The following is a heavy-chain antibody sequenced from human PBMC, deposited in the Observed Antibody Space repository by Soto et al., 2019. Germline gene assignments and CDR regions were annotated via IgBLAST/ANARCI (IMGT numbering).Heavy chain of an antibody. V-gene: IGHV1-46*01. D-gene: IGHD2-2*02. Sequence: SVKGSCKASGYTFPSYYMHWVRQAPGQGLEWMGRITPSSGKTSYAQKLQGRVTMTTDTSTSTAYMELRSLRSDDTAVYYCARLNEVPAAIDYYYGMDVWGQGTTDTVSS. CDR1: GYTFPSYY. J-gene: IGHJ6*02. CDR2: ITPSSGKT. CDR3: ARLNEVPAAIDYYYGMDV.